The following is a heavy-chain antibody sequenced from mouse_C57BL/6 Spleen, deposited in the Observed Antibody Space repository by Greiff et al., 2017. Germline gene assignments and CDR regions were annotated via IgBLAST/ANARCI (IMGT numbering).Heavy chain of an antibody. J-gene: IGHJ3*01. CDR3: ANTAWFAY. CDR1: GYAFTNYL. Sequence: QVQLQQSGAELVRPGTSVKVSCKASGYAFTNYLIEWVKQRPGQGLEWIGVINPGSGGTNYNKKFKGKATLTADKSSSTAYMQLSSLTSEDSAVYFCANTAWFAYWGQGTLVTVSA. CDR2: INPGSGGT. V-gene: IGHV1-54*01. D-gene: IGHD5-1-1*01.